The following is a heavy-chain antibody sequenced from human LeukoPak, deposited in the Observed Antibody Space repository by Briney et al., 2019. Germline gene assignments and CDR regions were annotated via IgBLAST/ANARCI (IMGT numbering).Heavy chain of an antibody. Sequence: ASVKVSCKASGYTFTGYYMHWVRQAPGQGLEWMGWINPNSGGTNYAQKVQGRVTMTTDTSTSTAYMELRSLRSDDTAVYYCARDRRSGSPRDYWGQGTLVTVSS. V-gene: IGHV1-2*02. CDR2: INPNSGGT. J-gene: IGHJ4*02. CDR1: GYTFTGYY. CDR3: ARDRRSGSPRDY. D-gene: IGHD1-26*01.